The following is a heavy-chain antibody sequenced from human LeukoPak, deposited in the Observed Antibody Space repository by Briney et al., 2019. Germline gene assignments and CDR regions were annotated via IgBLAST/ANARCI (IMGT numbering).Heavy chain of an antibody. CDR1: GGYISSSIYY. CDR2: FYYSGST. CDR3: TSGYYDLYFQH. Sequence: SETLSLTCTVSGGYISSSIYYWGWIRQPPGKGLEWIGSFYYSGSTNYNPSLKSRVTISVDTSKNQFSLKLSSVTAADTAVYYCTSGYYDLYFQHWGQGTLVTVSS. D-gene: IGHD3-22*01. J-gene: IGHJ1*01. V-gene: IGHV4-39*07.